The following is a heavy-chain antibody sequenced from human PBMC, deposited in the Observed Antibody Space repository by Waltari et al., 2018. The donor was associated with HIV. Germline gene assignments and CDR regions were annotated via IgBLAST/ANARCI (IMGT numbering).Heavy chain of an antibody. CDR1: GYTYTDYY. Sequence: QVQLVQSGAAVKKPGASVKVSCKDSGYTYTDYYMHWVRQAPGQGLEWMGRINPNSGGTNYPQKFQGRVTMTRDTSISTAYMELSRLRSDDTAMYYCARDGARVLLWFGELLDWGQGTLVTVSS. D-gene: IGHD3-10*01. V-gene: IGHV1-2*06. J-gene: IGHJ4*02. CDR3: ARDGARVLLWFGELLD. CDR2: INPNSGGT.